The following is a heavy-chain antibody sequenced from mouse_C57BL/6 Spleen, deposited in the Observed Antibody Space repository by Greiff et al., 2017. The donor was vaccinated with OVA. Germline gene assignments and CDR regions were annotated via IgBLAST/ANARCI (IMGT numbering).Heavy chain of an antibody. D-gene: IGHD1-1*01. V-gene: IGHV3-6*01. CDR3: ARDNYYGSSYDY. Sequence: EVQRVESGPGLVKPSQSLSLTCSVTGYSITSGYYWNWIRQFPGNKLEWMGYISYDGSNNYNPSLKNRISITRDTSKNQFFLKLNSVTTEDTATYYCARDNYYGSSYDYWGQGTTLTVSS. J-gene: IGHJ2*01. CDR2: ISYDGSN. CDR1: GYSITSGYY.